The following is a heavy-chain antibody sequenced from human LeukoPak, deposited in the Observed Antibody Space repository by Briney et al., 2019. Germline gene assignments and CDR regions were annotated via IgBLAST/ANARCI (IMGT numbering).Heavy chain of an antibody. D-gene: IGHD6-19*01. CDR1: GGSISSYY. CDR3: ATIEHSGWYVSY. CDR2: IYYSGST. V-gene: IGHV4-59*01. Sequence: SETLSLTCTVSGGSISSYYWSWIRQPPGKGLEWIGYIYYSGSTNYNPSLKSRVTISVDTSKNQFSLKLSSVTAADTAVYYCATIEHSGWYVSYWGQGTLVTVSS. J-gene: IGHJ4*02.